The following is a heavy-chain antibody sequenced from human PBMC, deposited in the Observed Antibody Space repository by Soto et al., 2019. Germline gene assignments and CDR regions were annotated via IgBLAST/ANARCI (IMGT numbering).Heavy chain of an antibody. CDR1: GGSFSGYY. D-gene: IGHD1-7*01. V-gene: IGHV4-34*01. Sequence: SETLSLTCAVYGGSFSGYYWSWIRQPPGKGLEWIGEINHSGSTNYNPSLKSRVTISVDKSKNQFSLKLSSVTAADTAVYYCARAVLELRAFDIWGQGTMVTVSS. J-gene: IGHJ3*02. CDR3: ARAVLELRAFDI. CDR2: INHSGST.